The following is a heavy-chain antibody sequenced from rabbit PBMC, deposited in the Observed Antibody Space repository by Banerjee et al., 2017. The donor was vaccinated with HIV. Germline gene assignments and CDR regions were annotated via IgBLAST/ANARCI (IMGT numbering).Heavy chain of an antibody. CDR2: IYAASGSA. CDR3: ARFFPNNRGYYDL. V-gene: IGHV1S7*01. D-gene: IGHD1-1*01. J-gene: IGHJ6*01. Sequence: QLKETGGGLVQHGGSLTLSCKASGFDFSSYHMSWVRQAPGKGLEWIRIIYAASGSAYFASWVHGRFTISSDNAQNTVDLQMNSLTAADTATYFCARFFPNNRGYYDLWGPGTLVTVS. CDR1: GFDFSSYH.